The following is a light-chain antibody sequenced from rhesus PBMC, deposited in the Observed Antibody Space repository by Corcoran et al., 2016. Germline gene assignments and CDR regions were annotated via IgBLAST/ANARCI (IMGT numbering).Light chain of an antibody. CDR2: YAN. CDR3: LQHNSYPLT. CDR1: QGISSY. Sequence: DIQMSQSPSSLSASVGDRVTITCRASQGISSYLNWYQQKPGKAPKLLIYYANSLASGVPSRFGGSGSGTDFTLTISSLQPEEFAVYYCLQHNSYPLTFGGGTKVELK. V-gene: IGKV1-32*03. J-gene: IGKJ4*01.